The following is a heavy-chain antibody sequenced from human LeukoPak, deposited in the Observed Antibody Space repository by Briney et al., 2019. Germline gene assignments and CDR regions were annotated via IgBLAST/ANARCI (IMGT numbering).Heavy chain of an antibody. CDR2: IYTSGST. CDR1: GGSISSGSYY. J-gene: IGHJ4*02. CDR3: ARHSSGYYYTPKVGYYFDY. Sequence: SQTLSLTCTVSGGSISSGSYYWSWIRQPAGKGLEWIGRIYTSGSTYYNPSLKSRVTISVDTSKNQFSLKLSSVTAADTAVYYCARHSSGYYYTPKVGYYFDYWGQGTLVTVSS. D-gene: IGHD3-22*01. V-gene: IGHV4-61*02.